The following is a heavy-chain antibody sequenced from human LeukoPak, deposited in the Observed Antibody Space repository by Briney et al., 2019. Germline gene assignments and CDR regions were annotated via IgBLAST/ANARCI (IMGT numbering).Heavy chain of an antibody. CDR1: GYTFTSYA. CDR2: INAGNGNT. J-gene: IGHJ4*02. D-gene: IGHD2-2*01. CDR3: ARDSANRLYCSSTSCHYYFDY. Sequence: ASVKVSCKASGYTFTSYAMHWMRQAPGQRLEWMGWINAGNGNTKYSQKFQGRVTITRDTSASTAYMELSSLRSEDTAVYYCARDSANRLYCSSTSCHYYFDYWGQGTLVTVSS. V-gene: IGHV1-3*01.